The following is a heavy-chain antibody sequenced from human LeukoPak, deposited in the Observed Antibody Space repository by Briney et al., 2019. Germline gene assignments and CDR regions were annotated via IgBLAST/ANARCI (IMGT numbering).Heavy chain of an antibody. D-gene: IGHD2-2*01. CDR1: GGSFSGYY. Sequence: SGTLSLTCAVYGGSFSGYYWSWIRQPPGKGLEWIGEINHSGSTNYNPSLKSRVTISVDTSKNQFSLRLSSVTAADTAVYYCARARFVVVPYYGMDVWGQGTTVTVSS. CDR3: ARARFVVVPYYGMDV. V-gene: IGHV4-34*01. J-gene: IGHJ6*02. CDR2: INHSGST.